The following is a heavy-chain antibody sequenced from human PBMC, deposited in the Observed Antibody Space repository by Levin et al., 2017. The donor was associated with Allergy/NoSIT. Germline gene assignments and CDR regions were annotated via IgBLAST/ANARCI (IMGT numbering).Heavy chain of an antibody. J-gene: IGHJ6*03. CDR3: ASSIFFVKHYYMDV. CDR2: IIPIFGTA. V-gene: IGHV1-69*13. D-gene: IGHD3-3*02. Sequence: ASVKVSCKASGGTFSSYAISWVRQAPGQGLEWMGGIIPIFGTANYAQKFQGRVTITADESTSTAYMELSSLRSEDTAVYYCASSIFFVKHYYMDVWGKGTTVTVSS. CDR1: GGTFSSYA.